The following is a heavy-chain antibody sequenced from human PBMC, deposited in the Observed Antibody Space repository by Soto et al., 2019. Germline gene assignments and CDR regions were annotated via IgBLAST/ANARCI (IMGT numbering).Heavy chain of an antibody. CDR2: ISAYNGNT. CDR1: GYTFTSYG. D-gene: IGHD3-10*01. CDR3: ARDHGSGKNLGRWEDY. J-gene: IGHJ4*02. V-gene: IGHV1-18*01. Sequence: QVQLVQSGAEVKKPGASVKVSCKASGYTFTSYGISWVRQAPGQGLEWMGWISAYNGNTNYAQKLQGRVIMTRDTSTSTAYMELRSLRSDDSAVYYCARDHGSGKNLGRWEDYWGQGTLLTVSP.